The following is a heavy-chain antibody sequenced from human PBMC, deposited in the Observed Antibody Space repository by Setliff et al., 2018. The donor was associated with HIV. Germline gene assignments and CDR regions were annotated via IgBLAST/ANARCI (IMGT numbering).Heavy chain of an antibody. CDR2: INTDGSST. J-gene: IGHJ6*02. Sequence: AASGFSFSSYWMHWVRQAPGKGLVWVSRINTDGSSTSYADSVKGRFTISRDNAKNTLYLQMNSLRTEDTAVYYCVRDTFDGRSYYGWDVWGQGTTVTVSS. CDR1: GFSFSSYW. V-gene: IGHV3-74*01. CDR3: VRDTFDGRSYYGWDV. D-gene: IGHD3-9*01.